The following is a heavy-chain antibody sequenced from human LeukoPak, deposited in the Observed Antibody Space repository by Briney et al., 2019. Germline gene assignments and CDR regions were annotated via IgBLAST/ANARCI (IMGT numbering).Heavy chain of an antibody. D-gene: IGHD1/OR15-1a*01. V-gene: IGHV3-20*04. CDR1: GFTFSDHY. CDR2: INWSGGRT. Sequence: GGSLRLSCAASGFTFSDHYMDWVRQAPGKGLEWVSGINWSGGRTGYADSLKGRFTISRDNAKNTLYLQMNSLRDEDTALYYCARDLTTSDNWGQGTLVTVSS. CDR3: ARDLTTSDN. J-gene: IGHJ4*02.